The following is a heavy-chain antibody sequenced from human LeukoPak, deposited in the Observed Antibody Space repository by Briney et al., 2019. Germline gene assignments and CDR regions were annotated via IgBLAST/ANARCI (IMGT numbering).Heavy chain of an antibody. CDR1: GFTFSSYA. CDR3: ARGSSWYTFDI. CDR2: ISYDGSNK. J-gene: IGHJ3*02. V-gene: IGHV3-30*14. Sequence: PGGSLRLSCAASGFTFSSYAMHWVRQAPGKGLEWVAVISYDGSNKYHADSVKGRFSISRDNSKNTLYLQMNSLRAEDTAVYYCARGSSWYTFDIWGQGTMVTVSS. D-gene: IGHD6-13*01.